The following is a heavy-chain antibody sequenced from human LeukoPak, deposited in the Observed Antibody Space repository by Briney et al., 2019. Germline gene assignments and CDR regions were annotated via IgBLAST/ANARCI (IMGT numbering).Heavy chain of an antibody. Sequence: SETLSLTCTVSGGSISSYYWSWIRQPPGKGLEWIGYIYYSGSTNYNRSLKSRVTISIDTSKKQFSLRLTSVTAADTAVYYCARGPGYSGDWGQGTLVTVSS. CDR2: IYYSGST. J-gene: IGHJ4*02. CDR1: GGSISSYY. CDR3: ARGPGYSGD. D-gene: IGHD5-12*01. V-gene: IGHV4-59*01.